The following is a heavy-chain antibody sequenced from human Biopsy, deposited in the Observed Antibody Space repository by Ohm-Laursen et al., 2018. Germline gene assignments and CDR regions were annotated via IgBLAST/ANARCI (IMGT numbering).Heavy chain of an antibody. Sequence: GTLSLTCPVSGDSITSYFWNWIRQAQGKGLEWIGNIYYRGNTNYSPSLKSRATISLDSSKNQFSLNLNSVTATDTAVYYCARRLPLRGFAFDVWGQGTVVTVS. D-gene: IGHD3-10*01. CDR2: IYYRGNT. CDR3: ARRLPLRGFAFDV. CDR1: GDSITSYF. V-gene: IGHV4-59*08. J-gene: IGHJ3*01.